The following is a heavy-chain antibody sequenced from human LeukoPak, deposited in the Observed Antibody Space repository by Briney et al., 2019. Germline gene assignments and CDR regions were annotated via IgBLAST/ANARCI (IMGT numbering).Heavy chain of an antibody. CDR2: IYYTGST. CDR3: ARARSGYYFDY. V-gene: IGHV4-30-4*01. CDR1: GGSVSSDYYY. J-gene: IGHJ4*02. Sequence: SQTLSLTCTVSGGSVSSDYYYWSWIRQPPGRGLEWIGYIYYTGSTYYNPSLKSRVTISVDTSKNQFSLKLTSVTAADTAVYYCARARSGYYFDYWGQGTLVTVSS. D-gene: IGHD3-22*01.